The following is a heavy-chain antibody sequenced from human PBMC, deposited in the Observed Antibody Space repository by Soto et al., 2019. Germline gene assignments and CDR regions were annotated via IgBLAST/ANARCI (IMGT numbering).Heavy chain of an antibody. CDR2: INYSGST. V-gene: IGHV4-61*08. D-gene: IGHD6-13*01. CDR3: AYRYTSRWSNSDY. J-gene: IGHJ4*02. CDR1: GVSVRSDGYY. Sequence: SETLSLTCTVSGVSVRSDGYYWTCIREPPGNGREWLGYINYSGSTNYNPSLKSRVTISVDTSKNQFSLKLSSVSAADTAVYYGAYRYTSRWSNSDYWGQGTLVTVSS.